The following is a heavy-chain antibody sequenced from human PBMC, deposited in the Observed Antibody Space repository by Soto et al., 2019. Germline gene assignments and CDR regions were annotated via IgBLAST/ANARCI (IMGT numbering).Heavy chain of an antibody. Sequence: SETLSLSCAVYGGSFSGYYWSWIRQPPGKGLEWIGEINHSGSTNYNPSLKSRVTISVDTSKNQFSLKLSSVTAADTAVYYCARGSGVDLRYFDLLLGIPYYGMDVWRHGTTVTVS. J-gene: IGHJ6*02. CDR3: ARGSGVDLRYFDLLLGIPYYGMDV. CDR2: INHSGST. D-gene: IGHD3-9*01. V-gene: IGHV4-34*01. CDR1: GGSFSGYY.